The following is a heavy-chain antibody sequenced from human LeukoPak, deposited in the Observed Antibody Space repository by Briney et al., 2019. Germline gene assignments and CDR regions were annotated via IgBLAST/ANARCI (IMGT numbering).Heavy chain of an antibody. J-gene: IGHJ2*01. Sequence: ASVTVSFKASGYTFTTYGISWVRQAPGQGLEWMGWISAYNGDTNYAQKLQGRVTMTTDTSTSTTYMELRSLRSDDTAVYYCVRDYGSGSYRFGLWGRGTLVTVSS. CDR2: ISAYNGDT. D-gene: IGHD3-10*01. CDR3: VRDYGSGSYRFGL. V-gene: IGHV1-18*01. CDR1: GYTFTTYG.